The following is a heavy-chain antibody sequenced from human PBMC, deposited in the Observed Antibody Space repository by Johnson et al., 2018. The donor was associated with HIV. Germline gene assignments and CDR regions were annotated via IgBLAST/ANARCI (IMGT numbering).Heavy chain of an antibody. Sequence: VQLVESGGCVVRPGGSLRLSCAASGLTFDDYGMSWVRQAPGKGLEWVSGISWNGGSTGYADSVKGRFSISRDNAKNSLYLQMNSLRAEDTAAYYCAKGRWELLAGAFDIWGQGTTVTVSS. CDR1: GLTFDDYG. D-gene: IGHD1-26*01. J-gene: IGHJ3*02. CDR2: ISWNGGST. V-gene: IGHV3-20*04. CDR3: AKGRWELLAGAFDI.